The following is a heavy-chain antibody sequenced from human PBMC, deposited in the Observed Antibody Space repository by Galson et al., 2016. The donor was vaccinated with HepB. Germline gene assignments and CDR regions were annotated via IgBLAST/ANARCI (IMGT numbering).Heavy chain of an antibody. CDR3: ARPDSSVYAFDI. Sequence: SLRLSCAASGFTFSNYEMNWVRQAPGKGLEWISYISSSGSTIYYADSVKGRFTISRDNAKNSLYLRMNSLRAEDTAVYYCARPDSSVYAFDIWGQGTMVTVSS. J-gene: IGHJ3*02. D-gene: IGHD5/OR15-5a*01. CDR2: ISSSGSTI. CDR1: GFTFSNYE. V-gene: IGHV3-48*03.